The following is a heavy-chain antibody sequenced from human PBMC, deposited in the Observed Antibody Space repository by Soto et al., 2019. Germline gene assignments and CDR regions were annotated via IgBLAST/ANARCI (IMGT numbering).Heavy chain of an antibody. J-gene: IGHJ4*02. Sequence: SETLSLTCAVYGGSFSGYYWSWIRQPPGKGLEWIGEINHSGSTNYNPSLKSRVTISVDTSKNQFSLKLSSVTAADTAVYYCARGSWGYRSSWYIDYWGQGTLVTVSS. V-gene: IGHV4-34*01. CDR2: INHSGST. D-gene: IGHD6-13*01. CDR1: GGSFSGYY. CDR3: ARGSWGYRSSWYIDY.